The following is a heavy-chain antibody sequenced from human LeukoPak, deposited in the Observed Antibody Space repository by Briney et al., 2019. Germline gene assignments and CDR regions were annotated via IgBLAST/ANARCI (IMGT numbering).Heavy chain of an antibody. CDR2: ISHAGRT. CDR1: GVSFSGYY. D-gene: IGHD1-26*01. Sequence: SETLSLTCGVSGVSFSGYYGSWIRQAPGKGPEWSGEISHAGRTAYNPSLKSRVTISLDTSKNQFSLKLTFVSAADTAVFYCTRTSPGIPLDFWGQGTLVTVSS. CDR3: TRTSPGIPLDF. J-gene: IGHJ4*02. V-gene: IGHV4-34*01.